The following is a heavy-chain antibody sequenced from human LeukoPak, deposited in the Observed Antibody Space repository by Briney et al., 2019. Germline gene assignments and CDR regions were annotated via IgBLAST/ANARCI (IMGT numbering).Heavy chain of an antibody. D-gene: IGHD3-22*01. Sequence: PGRSLRLSRAASGFTFDDYAMHWVRQAPGKGLEWVSGISWNSGSIGYADSVKGRFTISRDNAKNSLYLQMNSLRAEDTALYYCAKDRADSSGYYYDYWGQGTLVTVSS. J-gene: IGHJ4*02. CDR3: AKDRADSSGYYYDY. CDR2: ISWNSGSI. CDR1: GFTFDDYA. V-gene: IGHV3-9*01.